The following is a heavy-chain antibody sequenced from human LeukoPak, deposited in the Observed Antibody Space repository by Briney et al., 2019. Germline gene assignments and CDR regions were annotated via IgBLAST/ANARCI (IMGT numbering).Heavy chain of an antibody. CDR2: IYYSGST. V-gene: IGHV4-39*01. CDR1: GGSISSSSYY. D-gene: IGHD6-6*01. Sequence: SETLSLTCTVSGGSISSSSYYWGWIRQPPGKGLEWIGSIYYSGSTYYNPSPKSRVTISVDTSKNQFSLKLSSVTAADTAVYYCARQSSSSSNWFDPWGQGTLVTVSS. J-gene: IGHJ5*02. CDR3: ARQSSSSSNWFDP.